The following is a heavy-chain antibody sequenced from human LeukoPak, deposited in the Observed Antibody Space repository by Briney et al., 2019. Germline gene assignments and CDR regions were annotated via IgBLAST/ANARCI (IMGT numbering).Heavy chain of an antibody. CDR2: ISYDGSNK. Sequence: GGSLRLSCAASGSTFSSYAMHWVRQAPGNGLEWVAVISYDGSNKYYADSVKGRFTISRDNSKNTLYLQMNSLRAEDTAMYYCARGGGPRSVPFDYWGQGTLVTVSS. J-gene: IGHJ4*02. CDR3: ARGGGPRSVPFDY. V-gene: IGHV3-30*04. D-gene: IGHD4-17*01. CDR1: GSTFSSYA.